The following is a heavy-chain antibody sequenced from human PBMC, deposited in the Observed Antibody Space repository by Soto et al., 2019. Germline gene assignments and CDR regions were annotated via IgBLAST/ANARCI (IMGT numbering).Heavy chain of an antibody. CDR3: ASRLGSGRYDGVDY. D-gene: IGHD6-19*01. Sequence: GGSLRLSCAASGFTFSSYGMHWVRQAPGKGLEWVAVIWYDGSNKYYADSVKGRFTISRDNSKNTLYLQMNSLRAEDTAVYYCASRLGSGRYDGVDYWGQGTLVTVSS. CDR2: IWYDGSNK. V-gene: IGHV3-33*01. J-gene: IGHJ4*02. CDR1: GFTFSSYG.